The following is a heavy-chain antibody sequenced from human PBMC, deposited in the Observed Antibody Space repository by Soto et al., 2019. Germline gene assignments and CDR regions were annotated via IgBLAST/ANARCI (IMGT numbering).Heavy chain of an antibody. CDR1: GGSISSGGYY. J-gene: IGHJ1*01. D-gene: IGHD3-22*01. CDR2: IYYSGIT. Sequence: SETLSLTCTVSGGSISSGGYYWSWIRQHPGKGLEWIGYIYYSGITYYNPSLKSRVTISVDTSKNQFSLKLSSVTAEDTAVYYCARSDSSGYYYVSEYFQHWGQGTLVTVSS. CDR3: ARSDSSGYYYVSEYFQH. V-gene: IGHV4-31*03.